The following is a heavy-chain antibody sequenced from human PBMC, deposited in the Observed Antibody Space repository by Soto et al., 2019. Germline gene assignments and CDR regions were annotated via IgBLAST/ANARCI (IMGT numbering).Heavy chain of an antibody. CDR1: GGSISSYY. V-gene: IGHV4-59*08. D-gene: IGHD2-15*01. Sequence: SQTLSLTCTVSGGSISSYYWSWIRQPPGKGLEWIGYIYYSGSTNYNPSLKSRVTISVDTSKNQFSLKLSSVTAADTAVYYCARLEDNWGQGTLVTVSS. CDR2: IYYSGST. CDR3: ARLEDN. J-gene: IGHJ4*02.